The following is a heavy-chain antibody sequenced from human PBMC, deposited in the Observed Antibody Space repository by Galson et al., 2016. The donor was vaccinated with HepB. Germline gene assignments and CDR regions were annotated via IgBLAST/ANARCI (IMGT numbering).Heavy chain of an antibody. V-gene: IGHV3-23*01. D-gene: IGHD3-10*01. J-gene: IGHJ5*02. CDR1: GFTFSNYA. CDR3: GKEGFGTYNWFDP. CDR2: ISGSGGAT. Sequence: SLRLSCAASGFTFSNYAMGWVRQAPGKGLEWVSAISGSGGATFYADSVKGRFTIARDNSKNTLYLQMNSLRAEDTAVYYCGKEGFGTYNWFDPWGQGTLVTVSS.